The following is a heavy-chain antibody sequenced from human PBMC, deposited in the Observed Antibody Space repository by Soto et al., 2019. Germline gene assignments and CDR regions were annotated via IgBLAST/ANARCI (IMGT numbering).Heavy chain of an antibody. Sequence: QVQLVQSGAEVKKPESSVKVSCKTSGGTFVRHVISWVRQAPGQGPEWMGKINPLSCISNYAQKFQDIVTFTADTASSTAYMELSSLRSDDTAVYYCATPSCAATWCSPSHNLDHWGQGTLVTVSS. V-gene: IGHV1-69*09. J-gene: IGHJ4*02. D-gene: IGHD2-21*01. CDR2: INPLSCIS. CDR3: ATPSCAATWCSPSHNLDH. CDR1: GGTFVRHV.